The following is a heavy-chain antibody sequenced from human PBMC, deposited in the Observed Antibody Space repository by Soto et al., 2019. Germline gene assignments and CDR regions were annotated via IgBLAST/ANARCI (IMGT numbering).Heavy chain of an antibody. V-gene: IGHV4-31*03. CDR3: ARLPYYDTPPVTFDI. Sequence: SETLSLTCTVSGASISSGGYYWSWIRQHPEKGLEWLGYIFYSGDTYYNPSLKSRVTISSDTSKNQFSLKLSSVTAADTAVYYCARLPYYDTPPVTFDIWGQGAMVTVSS. CDR1: GASISSGGYY. D-gene: IGHD3-22*01. J-gene: IGHJ3*02. CDR2: IFYSGDT.